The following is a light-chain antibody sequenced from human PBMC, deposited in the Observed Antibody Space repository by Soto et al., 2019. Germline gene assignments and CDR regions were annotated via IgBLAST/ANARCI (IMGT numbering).Light chain of an antibody. Sequence: QSVLTQPPSVSGAPGQGVTISCTGSSSNIGAGYDVHWYQQLPGTAPKLLIYGNSNRPSGVPDRFSGSKSGTSASLAITGLQAEDEARYYCHSYDSSLTALVIFGGGTKLTVL. CDR1: SSNIGAGYD. CDR3: HSYDSSLTALVI. CDR2: GNS. V-gene: IGLV1-40*01. J-gene: IGLJ2*01.